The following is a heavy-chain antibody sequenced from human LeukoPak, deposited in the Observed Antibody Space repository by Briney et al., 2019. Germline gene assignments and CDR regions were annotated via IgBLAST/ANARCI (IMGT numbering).Heavy chain of an antibody. CDR2: ISGSSTTI. Sequence: GGSPRLSCAASGFTFSTYSMNWVRQAPGKGLEWISYISGSSTTINYADSVKGRFTISRDDAKNSLYLQMNSLRVEDTAVYYCARVSRVYYDSSGYPYWGQGTLVTVSS. D-gene: IGHD3-22*01. J-gene: IGHJ4*02. CDR3: ARVSRVYYDSSGYPY. CDR1: GFTFSTYS. V-gene: IGHV3-48*01.